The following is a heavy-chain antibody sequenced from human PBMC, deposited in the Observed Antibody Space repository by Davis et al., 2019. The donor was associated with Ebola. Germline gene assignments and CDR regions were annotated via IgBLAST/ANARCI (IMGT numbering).Heavy chain of an antibody. Sequence: GGSLRLSCAASGFTFSSYSMNWVRQAPGKGLEWVSYISSSSSYIYYADSVKGRFTISRDNTKNSLYLQMNSLRVDDTAVYYCARVGYKWSDVGAFDIWGQGTVVTVS. V-gene: IGHV3-21*01. CDR3: ARVGYKWSDVGAFDI. J-gene: IGHJ3*02. CDR1: GFTFSSYS. D-gene: IGHD1-1*01. CDR2: ISSSSSYI.